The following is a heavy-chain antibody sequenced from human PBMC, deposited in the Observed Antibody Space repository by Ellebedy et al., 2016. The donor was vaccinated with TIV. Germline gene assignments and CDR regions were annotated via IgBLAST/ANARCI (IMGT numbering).Heavy chain of an antibody. Sequence: AASVKVSCKASGYTFTSYYMHWVRQAPGQGLEWMGWINPNSGGTNYAQKFQGRVTMTRDTPISPAYMELSRLRSDDTAVYYCARDIRGWFGDGANAFDIWGQGTMVTVSS. D-gene: IGHD3-10*01. CDR3: ARDIRGWFGDGANAFDI. CDR2: INPNSGGT. J-gene: IGHJ3*02. V-gene: IGHV1-2*02. CDR1: GYTFTSYY.